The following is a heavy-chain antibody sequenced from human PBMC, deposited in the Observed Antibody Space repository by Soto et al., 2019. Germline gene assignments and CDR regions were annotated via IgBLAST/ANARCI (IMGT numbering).Heavy chain of an antibody. Sequence: SETLSLTCTVSGGSISSYYWSWIRQPPGKGLEWIGYIYYSGSTNYNPSLKSRVTISVDTSKNQFSLKLSSVTAADTAVYYCARTREGWQQLPYFDYWGQGTLVTVSS. D-gene: IGHD6-13*01. V-gene: IGHV4-59*01. CDR1: GGSISSYY. CDR3: ARTREGWQQLPYFDY. CDR2: IYYSGST. J-gene: IGHJ4*02.